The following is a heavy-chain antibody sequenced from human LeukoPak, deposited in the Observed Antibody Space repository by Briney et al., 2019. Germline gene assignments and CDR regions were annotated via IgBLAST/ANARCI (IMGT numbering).Heavy chain of an antibody. J-gene: IGHJ4*02. CDR3: ARGAQLVQPLDY. Sequence: GASVTVSFKGSGYTFTNYGINWVRQARGQGGEGVGWISAYNGNTNYAQKLQGRVTMPTDTSTSTAYMELRSLRSDDTAVYYCARGAQLVQPLDYWGQGTLVTVSS. CDR1: GYTFTNYG. V-gene: IGHV1-18*01. CDR2: ISAYNGNT. D-gene: IGHD6-6*01.